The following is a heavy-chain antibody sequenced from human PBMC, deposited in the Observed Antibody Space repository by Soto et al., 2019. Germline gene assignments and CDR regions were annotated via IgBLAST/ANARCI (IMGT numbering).Heavy chain of an antibody. V-gene: IGHV4-34*01. D-gene: IGHD3-16*02. Sequence: PSETLSLTCAVYGGSFSGYYWSWIRQPPGKGLEWIGEINHSGSTNYNPSLKSRVTISVDTSKNQFSLKLSSVTAADTAVYYCAARVRDYVWGSYRSTTPVDYWGQGTLVTVSS. J-gene: IGHJ4*02. CDR3: AARVRDYVWGSYRSTTPVDY. CDR1: GGSFSGYY. CDR2: INHSGST.